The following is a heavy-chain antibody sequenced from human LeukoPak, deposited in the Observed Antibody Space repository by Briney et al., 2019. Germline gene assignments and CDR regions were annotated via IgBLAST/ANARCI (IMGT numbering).Heavy chain of an antibody. CDR1: GFTFSSYS. V-gene: IGHV3-21*01. CDR2: ISSSSSYI. CDR3: ARDDSNGVTTDRYYYYGMDV. J-gene: IGHJ6*02. D-gene: IGHD2-21*02. Sequence: GGSLRLSCAASGFTFSSYSMNWVRQAPGKGLEWVSSISSSSSYIYYADSVKGRFTISRNNAKNSLYLQMNSLRAEGTAVYYCARDDSNGVTTDRYYYYGMDVWGQGTTVTVSS.